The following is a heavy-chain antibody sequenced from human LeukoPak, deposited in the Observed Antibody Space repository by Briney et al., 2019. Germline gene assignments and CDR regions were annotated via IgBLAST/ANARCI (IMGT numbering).Heavy chain of an antibody. J-gene: IGHJ4*02. CDR3: ASMVRGIISYFDY. CDR1: GASISSSSYY. Sequence: SETLSLTCTVSGASISSSSYYWGWIRQPPGKGLEWIGSISYSGSTYYNPSLKSRVTISVETSKNQFSLKLSSVTAADTAVYYCASMVRGIISYFDYWGQGTLVTVSS. D-gene: IGHD3-10*01. V-gene: IGHV4-39*01. CDR2: ISYSGST.